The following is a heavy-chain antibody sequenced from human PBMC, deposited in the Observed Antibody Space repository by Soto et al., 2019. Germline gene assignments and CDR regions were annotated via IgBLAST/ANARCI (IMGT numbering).Heavy chain of an antibody. CDR1: GFTFSSYW. CDR3: ARVHPGRWIQLGYWYFDI. J-gene: IGHJ2*01. Sequence: GGSLRLSCAASGFTFSSYWMHWVRQAPGKGLVWVSRINSDGSSTSYADSVKGRFTISRDNAKNTLYLQMNSLRAEDTAVYYCARVHPGRWIQLGYWYFDIWGRGTLVTVSS. CDR2: INSDGSST. D-gene: IGHD5-18*01. V-gene: IGHV3-74*01.